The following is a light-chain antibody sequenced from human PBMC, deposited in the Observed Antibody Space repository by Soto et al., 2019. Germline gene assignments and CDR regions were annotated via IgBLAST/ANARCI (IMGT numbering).Light chain of an antibody. CDR3: QQRSNWPT. Sequence: EIVLTQSPATLSLSPGERATLSCRASQSVSSYLAWYQQKPGQAPRLLIYDASNRATGIPARFSGSGSGTDFTLTISSLEPEDFAVYDCQQRSNWPTFGQGTRLEV. J-gene: IGKJ5*01. V-gene: IGKV3-11*01. CDR1: QSVSSY. CDR2: DAS.